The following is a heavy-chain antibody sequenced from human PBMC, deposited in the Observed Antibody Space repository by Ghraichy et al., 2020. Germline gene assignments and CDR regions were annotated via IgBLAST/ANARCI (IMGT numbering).Heavy chain of an antibody. CDR2: INHSGST. D-gene: IGHD1-26*01. CDR1: GGSFSGYY. V-gene: IGHV4-34*01. CDR3: ARGRYSGSYYRSLRLDY. Sequence: PETLSLTCAVYGGSFSGYYWSWIRQPPGKGLEWIGEINHSGSTNYNPSLKSRVTISVDTSKNQFSLKLSSVTAADTAVYYCARGRYSGSYYRSLRLDYWGQGTLVTVSS. J-gene: IGHJ4*02.